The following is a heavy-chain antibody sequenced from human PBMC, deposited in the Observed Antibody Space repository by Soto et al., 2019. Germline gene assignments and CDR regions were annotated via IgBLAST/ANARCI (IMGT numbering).Heavy chain of an antibody. CDR1: GSTLGNYW. Sequence: EVQLVESGGGLVQPGGPLGFPSAACGSTLGNYWMPWVRQAPGKGLEWVANIKQDGSDYNHVGSVQGRLTISRDNAKNSLYLEMNSLRVEDTDVYYCTRDTTWKLDSWGQGILVTVS. CDR3: TRDTTWKLDS. V-gene: IGHV3-7*03. J-gene: IGHJ4*02. D-gene: IGHD2-2*01. CDR2: IKQDGSDY.